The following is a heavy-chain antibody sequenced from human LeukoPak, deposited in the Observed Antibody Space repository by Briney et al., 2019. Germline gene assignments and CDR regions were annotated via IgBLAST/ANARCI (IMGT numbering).Heavy chain of an antibody. CDR2: ISSSSSYI. CDR3: AKGRLITMVRGVLFDY. D-gene: IGHD3-10*01. CDR1: GFTFSSYS. Sequence: PGGSLRLSCAASGFTFSSYSMNWVRQAPGKGLEWVSSISSSSSYIYYEDSVKGRFTISRDNAKNSLYLQMNSLRAEDTAVYYCAKGRLITMVRGVLFDYWGQGTLVTVSS. J-gene: IGHJ4*02. V-gene: IGHV3-21*01.